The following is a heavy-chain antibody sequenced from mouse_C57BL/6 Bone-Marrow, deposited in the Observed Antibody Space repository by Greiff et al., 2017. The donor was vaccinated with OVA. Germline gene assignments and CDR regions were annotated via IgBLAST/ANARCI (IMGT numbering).Heavy chain of an antibody. CDR2: IYPGSGST. Sequence: QVQLQQPGAELVKPGASVKMSCKASGYTFTSYWITWVKQRPGQGLEWIGYIYPGSGSTNYNEKFKSKATLTVDTSSSTAYMQLSSLTSEDSAVYYCARGWLLPAWFAYRGQGTLVTVSA. V-gene: IGHV1-55*01. CDR3: ARGWLLPAWFAY. J-gene: IGHJ3*01. CDR1: GYTFTSYW. D-gene: IGHD2-3*01.